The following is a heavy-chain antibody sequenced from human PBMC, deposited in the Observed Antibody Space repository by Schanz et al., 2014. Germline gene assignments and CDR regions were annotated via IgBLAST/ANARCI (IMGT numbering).Heavy chain of an antibody. CDR1: GFTFSIYA. CDR3: ARGLIAAAGGAFDY. J-gene: IGHJ4*02. Sequence: VQLLESGGGLVQPGGSLRLSCAASGFTFSIYAMHWVRQAPGKGLEYVSAISHDGYSTYYADSVKGRFTISRDNSKNSLYLQMNSLRAEDTAVYYCARGLIAAAGGAFDYWGQGTLVAVSA. CDR2: ISHDGYST. V-gene: IGHV3-64*04. D-gene: IGHD6-13*01.